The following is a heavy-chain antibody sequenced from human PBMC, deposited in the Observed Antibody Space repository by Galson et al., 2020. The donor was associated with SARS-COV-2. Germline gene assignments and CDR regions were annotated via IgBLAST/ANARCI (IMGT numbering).Heavy chain of an antibody. CDR3: AREFQRDGQRSFDY. CDR2: INSDGDST. J-gene: IGHJ4*02. D-gene: IGHD2-21*01. V-gene: IGHV3-74*01. Sequence: GESLKISCAASGFTFSSHWMHWVRQAPGKGLVWVSRINSDGDSTNYADSVKGRITISRDNAKNTMYLQMNSLRAEDTAVYYCAREFQRDGQRSFDYWGQGTLVTVSS. CDR1: GFTFSSHW.